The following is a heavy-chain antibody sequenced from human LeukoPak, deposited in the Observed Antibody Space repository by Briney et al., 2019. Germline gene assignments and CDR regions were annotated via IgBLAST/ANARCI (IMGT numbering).Heavy chain of an antibody. CDR1: GFAVSSNY. CDR3: AREGGFYRPLDY. J-gene: IGHJ4*02. CDR2: VHLDGRT. V-gene: IGHV4-4*02. D-gene: IGHD3-3*01. Sequence: GSLRLSCAASGFAVSSNYMSWVRQPPGKGLEWIGEVHLDGRTNYNPSLKSRLIMSVDLSENHISLKLTSVTAADTAVYYCAREGGFYRPLDYSGQGTLVTVSS.